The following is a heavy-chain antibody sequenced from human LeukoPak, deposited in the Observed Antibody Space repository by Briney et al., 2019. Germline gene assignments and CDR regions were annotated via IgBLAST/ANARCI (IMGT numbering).Heavy chain of an antibody. D-gene: IGHD4-23*01. V-gene: IGHV3-48*01. CDR1: GFTFSSYS. Sequence: PGGSLRLSCAASGFTFSSYSMNWVRQAPGKGLEWVSYISSSSSTIYYADSVKGRFTISRDNAKNSLYLQMNSLRAEDTAAYYCARDPSVGAFDIWGQGTMVTVSS. J-gene: IGHJ3*02. CDR2: ISSSSSTI. CDR3: ARDPSVGAFDI.